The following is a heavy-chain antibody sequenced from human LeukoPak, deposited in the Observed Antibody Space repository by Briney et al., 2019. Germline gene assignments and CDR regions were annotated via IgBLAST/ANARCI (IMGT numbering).Heavy chain of an antibody. CDR3: ARGFGTFDY. Sequence: PGGSLRLSCAASGLIFSYYHMNWVRQAPGKGLEWVAYISNGGGSIIYSADSVKGRFTVSRDNAKNSLYLQMNILRAEVTAVYYCARGFGTFDYWGQGTLVTVSS. J-gene: IGHJ4*02. CDR2: ISNGGGSII. D-gene: IGHD3-10*01. CDR1: GLIFSYYH. V-gene: IGHV3-48*04.